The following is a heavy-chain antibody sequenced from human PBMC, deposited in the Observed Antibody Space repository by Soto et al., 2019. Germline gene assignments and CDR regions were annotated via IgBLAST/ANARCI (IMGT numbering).Heavy chain of an antibody. V-gene: IGHV5-51*01. D-gene: IGHD3-3*01. CDR2: IYPGDSDT. CDR3: ARLPHPGITIFGVVIQSYYMDV. CDR1: GYSFTSYW. Sequence: GESLKISCKGSGYSFTSYWIGWVRQMPGKGLEWMGIIYPGDSDTRYSPSFQGQVTISADKSISTAYLQWSSLKASDTAMYYCARLPHPGITIFGVVIQSYYMDVWGKGTTVTVSS. J-gene: IGHJ6*03.